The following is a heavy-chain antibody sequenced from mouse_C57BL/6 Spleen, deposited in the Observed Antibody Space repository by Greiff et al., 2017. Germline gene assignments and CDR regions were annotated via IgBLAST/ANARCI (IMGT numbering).Heavy chain of an antibody. CDR3: TRLTTGIYAMDY. CDR1: GYTFTDYE. J-gene: IGHJ4*01. D-gene: IGHD4-1*01. CDR2: IDPETGGT. Sequence: QVQLKQSGAELVRPGASVTLSCKASGYTFTDYEMHWVKQTPVHGLEWIGAIDPETGGTAYNQKFKGKAILTADKSSSTAYMELRSLTSEDSAVYYCTRLTTGIYAMDYWGRGTSVTVSS. V-gene: IGHV1-15*01.